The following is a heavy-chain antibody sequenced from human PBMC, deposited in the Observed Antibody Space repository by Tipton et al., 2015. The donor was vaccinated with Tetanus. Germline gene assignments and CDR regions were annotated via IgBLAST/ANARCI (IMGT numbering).Heavy chain of an antibody. CDR2: IQYNGIT. Sequence: LRLSCAVSRGSRSANYWSWIRQSPGKGLEWIGYIQYNGITNYHPSLKSRVTISVDSSTSQFSLRLASVTAADTAVYYCACGSGYFDSSYHSPLDFWGRGTLDTVSS. V-gene: IGHV4-59*01. D-gene: IGHD3-22*01. CDR3: ACGSGYFDSSYHSPLDF. CDR1: RGSRSANY. J-gene: IGHJ4*02.